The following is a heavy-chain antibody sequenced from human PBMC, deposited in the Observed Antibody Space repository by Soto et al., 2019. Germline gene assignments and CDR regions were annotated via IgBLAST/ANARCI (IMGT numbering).Heavy chain of an antibody. CDR2: ISAYNGNT. J-gene: IGHJ4*02. CDR1: GYTFTSYG. V-gene: IGHV1-18*04. CDR3: AREKGQGGFDY. Sequence: QVQLVQSGAEVKKPGASVKVSCKASGYTFTSYGISWVRQAPGQGLEWMGWISAYNGNTNYAQKLQGRVTMTTDTATSTADMERRSLRSDDTAVDYCAREKGQGGFDYWGQGTLVTVSS. D-gene: IGHD3-16*01.